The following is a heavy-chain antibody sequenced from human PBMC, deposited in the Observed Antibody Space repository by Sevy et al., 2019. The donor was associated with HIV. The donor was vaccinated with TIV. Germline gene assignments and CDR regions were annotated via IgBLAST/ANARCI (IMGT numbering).Heavy chain of an antibody. CDR3: ARGGTMIVVVLDAFDI. V-gene: IGHV3-30-3*01. D-gene: IGHD3-22*01. CDR1: GFTFSSYA. J-gene: IGHJ3*02. Sequence: GGSLRLSCAASGFTFSSYAMHWVRQAPGKGLEWVAVITYDGSNKYYADSVKGRFTISRDNSKNTLYLQMNSLRAEDTAVYYCARGGTMIVVVLDAFDIWGQGTMVTVSS. CDR2: ITYDGSNK.